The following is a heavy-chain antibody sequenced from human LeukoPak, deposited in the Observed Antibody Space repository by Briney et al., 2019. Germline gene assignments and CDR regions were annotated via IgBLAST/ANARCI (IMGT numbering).Heavy chain of an antibody. D-gene: IGHD3-22*01. CDR2: IYYSGST. CDR1: GGSISSSSYY. Sequence: NPSETLSLTCTVSGGSISSSSYYWGWIRQPPGKGLEWIGSIYYSGSTYYNPSLKSRVTISVDTSKKQFSLKLTSVTAADTAVYYCARHLFGSGYYPDYWGQGTLVTVSS. CDR3: ARHLFGSGYYPDY. V-gene: IGHV4-39*01. J-gene: IGHJ4*02.